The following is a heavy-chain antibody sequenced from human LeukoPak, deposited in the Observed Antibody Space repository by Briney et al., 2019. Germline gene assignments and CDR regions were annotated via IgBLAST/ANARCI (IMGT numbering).Heavy chain of an antibody. CDR1: GCTFSSYA. CDR2: ISGSGGST. CDR3: AKVAPSLNPRRGYFDY. D-gene: IGHD1-14*01. Sequence: PGGSLRLSCAASGCTFSSYAMSWVRQAPGKGLEWVSAISGSGGSTYYADSVKGRFTISRDNSKNTLYLQMNSLRAEDTAVYYCAKVAPSLNPRRGYFDYWGQGTLVTVSS. V-gene: IGHV3-23*01. J-gene: IGHJ4*02.